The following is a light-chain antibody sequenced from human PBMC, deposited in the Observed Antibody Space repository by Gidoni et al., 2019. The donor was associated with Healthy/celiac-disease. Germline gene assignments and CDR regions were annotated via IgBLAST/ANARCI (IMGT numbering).Light chain of an antibody. CDR1: QSISSY. V-gene: IGKV1-39*01. CDR2: AAS. CDR3: QQSYTTPWT. Sequence: DIQMTQSPSSLSASVGDRVTITCRASQSISSYLNWYQQKPGKAPKLLIYAASSLHSGVPSRFSGSGSGTDFTLTISSLQPEDFATYYCQQSYTTPWTFXXXTKVEIK. J-gene: IGKJ1*01.